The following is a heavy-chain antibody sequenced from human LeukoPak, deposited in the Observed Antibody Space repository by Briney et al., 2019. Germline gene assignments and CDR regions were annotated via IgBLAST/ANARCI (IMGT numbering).Heavy chain of an antibody. CDR3: ARGQQLADWYFDL. V-gene: IGHV1-46*01. D-gene: IGHD6-13*01. Sequence: ASVKDSCKASGYTFSSYFMHWVRQAPGQGLGWMGIIIPSGGSTNHAQKFQGRVTMTRDTSTSTVYMELSSLRSEDTAVYYCARGQQLADWYFDLWGRGTLVTVSS. CDR1: GYTFSSYF. J-gene: IGHJ2*01. CDR2: IIPSGGST.